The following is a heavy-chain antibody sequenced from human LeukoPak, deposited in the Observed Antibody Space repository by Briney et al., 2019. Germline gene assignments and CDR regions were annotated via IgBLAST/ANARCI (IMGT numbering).Heavy chain of an antibody. CDR1: GYTFTSYG. CDR2: ISAYNGNT. V-gene: IGHV1-18*01. Sequence: ASVKVSCKASGYTFTSYGISWVRQAPGQGLEWMGWISAYNGNTNYAQKLQGRVTMTTDTSTSTAYMELRSPRSDDTAVYYCARDATVLRFLEWPLLDYYYYGMDVWGQGTTVTVSS. CDR3: ARDATVLRFLEWPLLDYYYYGMDV. D-gene: IGHD3-3*01. J-gene: IGHJ6*02.